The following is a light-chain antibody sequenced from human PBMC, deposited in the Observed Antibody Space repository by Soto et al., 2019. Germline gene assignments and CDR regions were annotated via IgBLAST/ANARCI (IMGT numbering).Light chain of an antibody. CDR2: GNS. Sequence: QSVLTQPPSVSGAPGQRVTISCTGSSSNIGAGYDVHWYQQLPGTAPKLLIYGNSNRPSGVPDRFSGSKSGTSASLAITGLQAEDEADYYCQSYDSSRPAYVFGTGTKVTVL. CDR1: SSNIGAGYD. CDR3: QSYDSSRPAYV. J-gene: IGLJ1*01. V-gene: IGLV1-40*01.